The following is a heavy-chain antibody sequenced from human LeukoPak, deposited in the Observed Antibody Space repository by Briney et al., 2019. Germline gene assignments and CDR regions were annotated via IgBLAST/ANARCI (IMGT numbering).Heavy chain of an antibody. CDR3: ASGGFYDFWSGYYTPFDY. CDR2: ISYDGSNK. J-gene: IGHJ4*02. D-gene: IGHD3-3*01. Sequence: GGSLRLSCAASGFTFSAYAMHWVRQAPGKGLEWVAVISYDGSNKYDADSLKGRFTISRDNSKNTLYLQMNSLRAEDTAVYYCASGGFYDFWSGYYTPFDYWGQGTLVTVSS. V-gene: IGHV3-30*01. CDR1: GFTFSAYA.